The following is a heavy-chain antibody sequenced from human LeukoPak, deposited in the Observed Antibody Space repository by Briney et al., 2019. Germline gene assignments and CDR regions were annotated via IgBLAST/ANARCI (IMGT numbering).Heavy chain of an antibody. D-gene: IGHD3-16*01. CDR3: ARGGSSLSWNWFDP. V-gene: IGHV1-69*13. CDR2: IIPIFGTA. CDR1: GGTFSSYA. Sequence: SVNVSCTASGGTFSSYAISWVRQAPGQGLEWMGGIIPIFGTANYAQKFQGRVTITADESTSTAYMELSSLRSEDTAVYYCARGGSSLSWNWFDPWGQGTLVTVSS. J-gene: IGHJ5*02.